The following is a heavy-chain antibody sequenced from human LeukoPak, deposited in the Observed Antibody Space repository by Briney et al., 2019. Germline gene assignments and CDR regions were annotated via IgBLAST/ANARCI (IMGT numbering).Heavy chain of an antibody. CDR3: AKDPGTNGWSYFDY. CDR1: GFTFSSHG. CDR2: IQHDGNKE. Sequence: PGASLTLSCVVAGFTFSSHGMHWVRQAPGKGLQWVAFIQHDGNKEYYVDSVKGRFTISRDNYKNTVYLEMNSLRAEDTAVYYCAKDPGTNGWSYFDYWGQGTLVTVSS. V-gene: IGHV3-30*02. D-gene: IGHD6-19*01. J-gene: IGHJ4*02.